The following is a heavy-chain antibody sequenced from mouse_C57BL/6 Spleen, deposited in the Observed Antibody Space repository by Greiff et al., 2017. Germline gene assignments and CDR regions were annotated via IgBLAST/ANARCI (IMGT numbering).Heavy chain of an antibody. V-gene: IGHV1-69*01. CDR3: ARGYDGRSGGYCDV. D-gene: IGHD1-1*01. J-gene: IGHJ1*03. CDR2: IDPSDSSP. Sequence: QVQLQQPGAELVMPGASVKLSCKASGYTFTRYWMHWVKQRPGQGLAWIGEIDPSDSSPNYPQPFQGKSTLPVDKSSSTAYMQRSSLTAEDAAVYYGARGYDGRSGGYCDVWGTGTTVT. CDR1: GYTFTRYW.